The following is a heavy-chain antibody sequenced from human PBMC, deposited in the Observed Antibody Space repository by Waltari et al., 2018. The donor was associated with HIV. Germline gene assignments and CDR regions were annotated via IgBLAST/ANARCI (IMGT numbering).Heavy chain of an antibody. J-gene: IGHJ3*02. CDR3: ARDTSFWSSPDLDAFDI. CDR2: ISSRSSYI. Sequence: EVQLVESGGGLVKPGGSLRLSCAASGFTFSSYSMNWVRQAPGKWLEWVSSISSRSSYIYYADSVKGRFTISRDNAKNSLYLQMNSLRAEDTAVYYCARDTSFWSSPDLDAFDIWGQGTMVTVSS. CDR1: GFTFSSYS. V-gene: IGHV3-21*01. D-gene: IGHD3-3*01.